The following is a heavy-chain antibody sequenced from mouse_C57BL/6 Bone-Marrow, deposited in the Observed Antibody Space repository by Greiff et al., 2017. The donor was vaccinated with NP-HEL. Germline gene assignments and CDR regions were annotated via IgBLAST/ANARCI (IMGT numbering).Heavy chain of an antibody. CDR2: IYPGDGDT. V-gene: IGHV1-82*01. Sequence: LVESGPELVKPGASVKISCKASGYAFSSSWMNWVKQRPGKGLEWIGRIYPGDGDTNYNGKFKGKATLTADKSSSTAYMQLSSLTSEDSAVYFCARRGIYYYGSSFDYWGQGTTLTVSS. CDR1: GYAFSSSW. J-gene: IGHJ2*01. CDR3: ARRGIYYYGSSFDY. D-gene: IGHD1-1*01.